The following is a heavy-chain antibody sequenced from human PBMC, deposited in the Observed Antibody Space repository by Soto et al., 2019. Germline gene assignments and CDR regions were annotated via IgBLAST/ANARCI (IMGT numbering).Heavy chain of an antibody. CDR2: INTGNGTT. CDR1: GYIFTNYP. CDR3: ASKAFDY. Sequence: QVQFLQSGAEVKKPGASVKVSCKTSGYIFTNYPIHWVRQAPGRGLEWVAWINTGNGTTRYSPRLQGRVSLRTDTSASTLYMELTSLRFGDTALYYCASKAFDYWGQGNLVAVSP. J-gene: IGHJ4*02. V-gene: IGHV1-3*04.